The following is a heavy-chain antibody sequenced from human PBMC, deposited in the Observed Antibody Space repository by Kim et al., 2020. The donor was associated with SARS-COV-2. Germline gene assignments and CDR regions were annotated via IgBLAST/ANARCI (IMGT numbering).Heavy chain of an antibody. CDR2: MNTNNGNT. CDR3: ARGLRITDDVWGSYLPYGMDS. D-gene: IGHD3-16*02. J-gene: IGHJ6*02. V-gene: IGHV1-8*01. CDR1: GYTFTSYN. Sequence: ASVKVSCKTSGYTFTSYNINWVRQATGQGLEWMGWMNTNNGNTGYAQKFQGRVTMTRNTSISTAYMELSSLRSEDTAVYYCARGLRITDDVWGSYLPYGMDSWGQGTTVTVSS.